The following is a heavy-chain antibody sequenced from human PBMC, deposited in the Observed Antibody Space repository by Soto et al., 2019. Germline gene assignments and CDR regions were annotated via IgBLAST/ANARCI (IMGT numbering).Heavy chain of an antibody. CDR1: GGSISSYY. CDR2: IYYSGST. Sequence: NPSETLSLTCTVSGGSISSYYWSWIRQPPGKGLEWIGYIYYSGSTNYNPSLKSRVTISVDTSKNQFSLKLSCVTAADTAVYYCARVWGGAFDIWAQGTMVTFSS. CDR3: ARVWGGAFDI. J-gene: IGHJ3*02. V-gene: IGHV4-59*01. D-gene: IGHD3-10*01.